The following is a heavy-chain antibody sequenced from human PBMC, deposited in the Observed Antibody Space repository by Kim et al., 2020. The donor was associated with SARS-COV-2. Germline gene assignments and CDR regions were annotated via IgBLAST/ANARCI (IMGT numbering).Heavy chain of an antibody. D-gene: IGHD4-4*01. CDR3: AKDLYTTVTTPSRVTDY. J-gene: IGHJ4*02. CDR2: ISGSGGST. V-gene: IGHV3-23*01. Sequence: GGSLRLSCAASGFTFSSYAMSWVRQAPGKGLEWVSAISGSGGSTYYADSVKGRFTISRDNSKNTLYLQMNSLRAEDTAVYYCAKDLYTTVTTPSRVTDYWGQGTLVTVSS. CDR1: GFTFSSYA.